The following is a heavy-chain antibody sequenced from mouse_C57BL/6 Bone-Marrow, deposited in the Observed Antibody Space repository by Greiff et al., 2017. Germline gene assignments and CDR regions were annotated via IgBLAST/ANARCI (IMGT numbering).Heavy chain of an antibody. CDR1: GYAFTNYL. V-gene: IGHV1-54*01. CDR2: INPGSGGT. D-gene: IGHD1-1*01. CDR3: ARGHYYGSSYGTY. J-gene: IGHJ3*01. Sequence: LMESGAELVRPGTSVKVSCKASGYAFTNYLIEWVKQRPGQGLEWIGVINPGSGGTNYNEKFKGKATLTADKSSSTAYMQLSSLTSEDSAVYFCARGHYYGSSYGTYWGQGTLVTVSA.